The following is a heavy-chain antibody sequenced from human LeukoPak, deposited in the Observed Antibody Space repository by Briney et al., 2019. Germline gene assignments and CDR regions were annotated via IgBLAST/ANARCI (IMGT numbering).Heavy chain of an antibody. CDR2: IYTSGST. V-gene: IGHV4-4*07. D-gene: IGHD2-21*01. CDR3: ARDDSRLFGAFDI. CDR1: GGSISSFY. Sequence: SETLSLTCTVSGGSISSFYWSWIRQPAGKGLEWIGRIYTSGSTNYNPSLKSRVTMSVDTSKNQFSLKLGSVTAADTAVYYCARDDSRLFGAFDIWGQGTMVTVSS. J-gene: IGHJ3*02.